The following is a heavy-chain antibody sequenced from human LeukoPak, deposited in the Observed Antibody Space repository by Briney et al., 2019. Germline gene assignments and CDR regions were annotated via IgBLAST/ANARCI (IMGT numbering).Heavy chain of an antibody. CDR3: ARDTVRGSPMLGTFDY. Sequence: GGSLRLSCAASGFTFSSYAMHWVRQAPGKGLEWVAVISYDGSNKYYADSVKGRFTISRDNSKNTLYLQMNSLRAEDTAVYYCARDTVRGSPMLGTFDYWGQGTLVTVSS. V-gene: IGHV3-30-3*01. D-gene: IGHD3-10*02. J-gene: IGHJ4*02. CDR2: ISYDGSNK. CDR1: GFTFSSYA.